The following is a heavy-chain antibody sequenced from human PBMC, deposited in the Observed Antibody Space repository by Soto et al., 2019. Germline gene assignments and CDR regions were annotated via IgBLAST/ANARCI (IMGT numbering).Heavy chain of an antibody. J-gene: IGHJ5*02. CDR2: INAGNGNT. CDR1: GYTFTSYA. D-gene: IGHD3-22*01. V-gene: IGHV1-3*01. CDR3: ARVSSGYYNWFDP. Sequence: ASVKVSCKASGYTFTSYAMHWVRQAPGQRLEWMGWINAGNGNTKYSQKFQGRVTITRDTSASTAYMELSSLRSEDTAVYYCARVSSGYYNWFDPWGQGTLVTVSS.